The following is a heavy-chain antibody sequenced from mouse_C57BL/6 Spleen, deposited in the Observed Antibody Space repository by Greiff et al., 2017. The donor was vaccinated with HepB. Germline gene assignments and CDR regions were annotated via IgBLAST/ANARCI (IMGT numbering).Heavy chain of an antibody. J-gene: IGHJ2*01. D-gene: IGHD2-5*01. CDR3: ARGYYSNHFDY. V-gene: IGHV1-42*01. CDR1: GYSFTGYY. CDR2: INPSTGGT. Sequence: EVQLQQSGPELVKPGASVKISCKASGYSFTGYYMNWVKQSPEKSLEWIGEINPSTGGTTYNQKFKAKATLTVDKSSSTAYMQLKSLTSEDSAVYYCARGYYSNHFDYWGQGTTLTVSS.